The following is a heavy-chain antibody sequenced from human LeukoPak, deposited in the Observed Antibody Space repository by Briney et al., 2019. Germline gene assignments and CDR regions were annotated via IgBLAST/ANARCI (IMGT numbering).Heavy chain of an antibody. CDR1: GFTFSSYA. CDR2: ISYDGSNK. J-gene: IGHJ6*02. D-gene: IGHD6-19*01. CDR3: AREGMGSSGWYDPLPYYYYGMDV. V-gene: IGHV3-30-3*01. Sequence: GGSLRLSCAASGFTFSSYAMHWVRQAPGKGLEWVAVISYDGSNKYYADSVKGRFTISRDNSKNTLHLQMNSLRAEDTAVYYCAREGMGSSGWYDPLPYYYYGMDVWGQGTTVTVSS.